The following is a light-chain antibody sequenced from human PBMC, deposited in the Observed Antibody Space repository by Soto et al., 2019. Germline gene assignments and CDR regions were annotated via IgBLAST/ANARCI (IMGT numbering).Light chain of an antibody. J-gene: IGKJ4*01. CDR3: QQCYSTPRT. CDR2: WAS. V-gene: IGKV4-1*01. CDR1: QSVLYSSNNKNY. Sequence: DIVMTQSPDSLAVSLGERATINCKSSQSVLYSSNNKNYLAWYQQKPGQPPKLLIYWASTRESGVPDRFSGSGSGTEFTLTISILQAEDVAVYYCQQCYSTPRTFGGGTKLEIK.